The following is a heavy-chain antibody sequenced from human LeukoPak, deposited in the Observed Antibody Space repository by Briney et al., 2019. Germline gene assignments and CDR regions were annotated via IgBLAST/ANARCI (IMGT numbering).Heavy chain of an antibody. CDR2: IYYSGST. D-gene: IGHD7-27*01. CDR3: ALGQLYYYYMDV. Sequence: SETLSLTCTVSGGSISSYYWSWIRQPPGKGLEWIGYIYYSGSTNYNPSLKSRVTISVDTSKNQFSLKLSSVTAADTAVYYCALGQLYYYYMDVWGKGTTVPVSS. J-gene: IGHJ6*03. V-gene: IGHV4-59*08. CDR1: GGSISSYY.